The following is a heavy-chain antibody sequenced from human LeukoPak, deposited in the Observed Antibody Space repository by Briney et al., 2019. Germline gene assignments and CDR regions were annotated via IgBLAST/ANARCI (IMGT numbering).Heavy chain of an antibody. Sequence: SETLSLTCTVSGGSISSSSYYWGWIRQPPGKGLEWIGSIYYSGSTYYNPSLKSRVTISVDTSKNQFSLKLSSVTAADTAVYYCASTFIYYYDSSGHDPVSDAFDIWGQGTMVTVSS. V-gene: IGHV4-39*01. J-gene: IGHJ3*02. D-gene: IGHD3-22*01. CDR3: ASTFIYYYDSSGHDPVSDAFDI. CDR2: IYYSGST. CDR1: GGSISSSSYY.